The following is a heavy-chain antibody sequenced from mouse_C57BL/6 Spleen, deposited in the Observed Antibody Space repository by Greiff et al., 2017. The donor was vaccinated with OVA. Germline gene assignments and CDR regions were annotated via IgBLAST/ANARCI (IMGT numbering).Heavy chain of an antibody. CDR3: AREEDGSAWFAY. Sequence: VQLEEPGAELVKPGASVKISCKASGYAFSSYWLHWVKQRPGKGLEWIGQIYPGDGDTNYNGKFKGKATLTADKSSRTAYMQLSSLTSEDSAVYFCAREEDGSAWFAYWGQGTLVTVSA. V-gene: IGHV1-80*01. CDR1: GYAFSSYW. CDR2: IYPGDGDT. D-gene: IGHD1-1*01. J-gene: IGHJ3*01.